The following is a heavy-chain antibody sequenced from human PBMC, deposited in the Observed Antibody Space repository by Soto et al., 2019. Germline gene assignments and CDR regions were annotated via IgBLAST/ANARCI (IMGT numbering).Heavy chain of an antibody. CDR3: AKMSGSYYLGYFDY. CDR1: GFTFSSYE. CDR2: ISSSGGTT. V-gene: IGHV3-48*03. D-gene: IGHD1-26*01. Sequence: EVQLMKSGGGLVQPGGSLRLACAASGFTFSSYEMNWVRQAPGKGLEWISHISSSGGTTYYTDSVRGRFTTSRDNAKNSLYLQMNSLRAEDTAVYYCAKMSGSYYLGYFDYWGQGTLATVSS. J-gene: IGHJ4*02.